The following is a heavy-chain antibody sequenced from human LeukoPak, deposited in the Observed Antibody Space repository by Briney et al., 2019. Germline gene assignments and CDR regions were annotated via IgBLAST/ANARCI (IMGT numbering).Heavy chain of an antibody. CDR1: GGSISSSSYY. J-gene: IGHJ5*02. CDR3: ARGPPGGWYVGSRKFDP. D-gene: IGHD6-19*01. V-gene: IGHV4-39*07. Sequence: SETLSLTCTVSGGSISSSSYYWGWIRQPPGKGLEWIGSIYYSGSTYYNPSLKSRVTISVDTSKNQFSLKLSSVTAADTAVYYCARGPPGGWYVGSRKFDPWGQGTLVTVSS. CDR2: IYYSGST.